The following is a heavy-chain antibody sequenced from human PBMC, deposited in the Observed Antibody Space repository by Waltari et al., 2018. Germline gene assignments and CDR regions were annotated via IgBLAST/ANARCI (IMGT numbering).Heavy chain of an antibody. CDR3: ARDRGRGLYLDS. J-gene: IGHJ4*02. V-gene: IGHV4-4*02. D-gene: IGHD2-15*01. CDR1: GDSISVSYW. CDR2: IHGSGRS. Sequence: QLQLQESGPGLVKPSGTLSVTCAVSGDSISVSYWWRWVRQPPGKGLEWIGQIHGSGRSNYNPSLESRVTVSIDTSNNHFSRKVTSATAADTAVYYCARDRGRGLYLDSWGQGTLVTVSP.